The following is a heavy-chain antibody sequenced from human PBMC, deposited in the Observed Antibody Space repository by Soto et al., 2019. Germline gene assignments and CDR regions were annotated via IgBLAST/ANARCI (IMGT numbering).Heavy chain of an antibody. D-gene: IGHD3-22*01. Sequence: QIQLVQSGTEVRKPGASAKVSCKTSGYTFTNNDVCWVRQTPGQGLEWMGWISPYSGKTSYARKFKGRVTMTTDTSTSTVYMELTSLTSDDTAVYYCAREGLLLLPDYWGQGTLVTVSS. J-gene: IGHJ4*02. CDR2: ISPYSGKT. V-gene: IGHV1-18*01. CDR1: GYTFTNND. CDR3: AREGLLLLPDY.